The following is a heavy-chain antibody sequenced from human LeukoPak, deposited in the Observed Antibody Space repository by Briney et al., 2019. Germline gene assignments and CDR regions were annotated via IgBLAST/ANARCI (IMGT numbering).Heavy chain of an antibody. CDR2: IYYSGST. J-gene: IGHJ2*01. Sequence: SETLSLTCTVSGGSISSYYWSWIRQPPGKGLEWIGYIYYSGSTNYNPSLKSRVTISVDTSKNQFSLKLSSVTAADTAVYYCARQRSSGWYPPEYFDLWGRGTLVTVSS. CDR3: ARQRSSGWYPPEYFDL. D-gene: IGHD6-19*01. CDR1: GGSISSYY. V-gene: IGHV4-59*08.